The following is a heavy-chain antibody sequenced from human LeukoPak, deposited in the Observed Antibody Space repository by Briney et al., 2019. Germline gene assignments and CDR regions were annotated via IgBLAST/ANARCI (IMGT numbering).Heavy chain of an antibody. D-gene: IGHD3-10*01. Sequence: ASVKVSCKASGYTFTDYFLHWVQQAPGQGLECMGWINPNTGGTSYAQRFQGWVTMTRDTSISTAYMELSRLRSDDTAVYYCARVRFGEFIFDYWGQGTLVTVSS. J-gene: IGHJ4*02. V-gene: IGHV1-2*04. CDR1: GYTFTDYF. CDR3: ARVRFGEFIFDY. CDR2: INPNTGGT.